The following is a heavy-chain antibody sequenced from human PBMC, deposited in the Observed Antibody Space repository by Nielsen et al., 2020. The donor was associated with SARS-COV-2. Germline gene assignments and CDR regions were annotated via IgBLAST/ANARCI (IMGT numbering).Heavy chain of an antibody. Sequence: SETLSLTCTVSGDSVTSGSYFWSWIRQPPGKELEWIGYIYHTGSTFYNPSLKSRVTISLDTSRNQFSLKLSSVTAADTAVYYCARHSPGGAFDIWGQGTMVTVSS. CDR1: GDSVTSGSYF. CDR2: IYHTGST. V-gene: IGHV4-61*01. D-gene: IGHD3-16*01. CDR3: ARHSPGGAFDI. J-gene: IGHJ3*02.